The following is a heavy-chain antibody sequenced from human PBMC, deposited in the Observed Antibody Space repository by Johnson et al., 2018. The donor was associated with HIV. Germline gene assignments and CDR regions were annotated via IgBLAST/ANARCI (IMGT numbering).Heavy chain of an antibody. J-gene: IGHJ3*02. V-gene: IGHV3-66*01. CDR1: GFTVSSNY. Sequence: VQLVESGGGLVQPGGSLRLSCAASGFTVSSNYMSWVRQAPGKGLEWVSVIYSGGSTYCADSVKGRFTISRDNSKNTLSLQMNSLRAEDTAVYYCAKFLLMYEERSGTVDIWGQGTMVTVSS. CDR2: IYSGGST. D-gene: IGHD2-8*01. CDR3: AKFLLMYEERSGTVDI.